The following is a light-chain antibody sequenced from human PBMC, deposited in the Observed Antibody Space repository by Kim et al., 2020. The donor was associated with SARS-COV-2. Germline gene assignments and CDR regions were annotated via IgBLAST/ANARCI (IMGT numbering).Light chain of an antibody. J-gene: IGLJ1*01. CDR3: SSSRV. Sequence: QSALTQPASVSGSPGQSITISCTGTSSDVGGYNYVSWYQQHPGKAPKLMIYDVSNRPSGVSNRFSGSKSGNTASLTISGLQAEDEADYYCSSSRVFGTGTKVTVL. V-gene: IGLV2-14*03. CDR1: SSDVGGYNY. CDR2: DVS.